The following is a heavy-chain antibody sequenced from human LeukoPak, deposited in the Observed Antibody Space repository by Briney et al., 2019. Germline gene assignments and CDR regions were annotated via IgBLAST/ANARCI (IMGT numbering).Heavy chain of an antibody. CDR2: IYYSGST. J-gene: IGHJ5*02. D-gene: IGHD6-13*01. V-gene: IGHV4-59*01. CDR3: ARYIAAAGTVHGFDP. CDR1: GDSISSYY. Sequence: PSETLSLTCTVSGDSISSYYWSWIRQPPGKGLEWIGYIYYSGSTNYNPSLKSRVTISVNTSKNQFSLKLSSVTAADTAVYYCARYIAAAGTVHGFDPWGQGTLVTVSS.